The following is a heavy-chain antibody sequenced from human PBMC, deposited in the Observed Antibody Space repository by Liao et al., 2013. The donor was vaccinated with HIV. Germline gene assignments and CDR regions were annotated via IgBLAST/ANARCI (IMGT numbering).Heavy chain of an antibody. D-gene: IGHD3-22*01. CDR3: VRGSSGFYNY. Sequence: QVQLQESGPGLVKPSETLSLSCTVSGGSVSSSSYYWGWVRQPPGKGLEWIGTLYYSGNTYCNPSLKSRVTMSVDTSKNQFSLNLSSVTAADTATYFCVRGSSGFYNYWGQGALVTVSP. V-gene: IGHV4-39*07. CDR1: GGSVSSSSYY. J-gene: IGHJ4*02. CDR2: LYYSGNT.